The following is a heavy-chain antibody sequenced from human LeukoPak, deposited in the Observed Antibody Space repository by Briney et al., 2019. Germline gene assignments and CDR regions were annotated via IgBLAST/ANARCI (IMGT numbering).Heavy chain of an antibody. CDR3: ARVRVPYNPRGDFDY. CDR1: GYTFTSYG. D-gene: IGHD1-1*01. CDR2: ISAYNGNT. Sequence: ASVKVSCKASGYTFTSYGISWVRQAPGQGLEWMGWISAYNGNTNYAQKLQGRVTMTTDTSTSTAYMELRSLRSDDTAMYYCARVRVPYNPRGDFDYWGQGTLVTVSS. V-gene: IGHV1-18*01. J-gene: IGHJ4*02.